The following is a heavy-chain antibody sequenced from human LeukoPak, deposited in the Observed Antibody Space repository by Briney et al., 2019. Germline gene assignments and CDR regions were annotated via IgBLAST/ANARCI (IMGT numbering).Heavy chain of an antibody. Sequence: PGGSLRLSCAASGFTVSSNYMSWVRQAPGKGLEWVSVIYSGGSTYYADSVKGRFTISRDNSKNTLYLQMNSLRAEDTAVYYCARDCSSTSKYYYYYYGMDVWGQGTTVTVSS. J-gene: IGHJ6*02. D-gene: IGHD2-2*01. V-gene: IGHV3-53*05. CDR2: IYSGGST. CDR1: GFTVSSNY. CDR3: ARDCSSTSKYYYYYYGMDV.